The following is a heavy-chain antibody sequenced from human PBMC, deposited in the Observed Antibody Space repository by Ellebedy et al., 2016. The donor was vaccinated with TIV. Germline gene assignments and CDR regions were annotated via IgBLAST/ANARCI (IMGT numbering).Heavy chain of an antibody. CDR1: GGTFSSYA. CDR2: IIPIFGTA. J-gene: IGHJ6*02. V-gene: IGHV1-69*13. CDR3: ASPIAGAARRYGMDV. D-gene: IGHD6-6*01. Sequence: SVKVSCXASGGTFSSYAISWVRQAPGQGLEWMGGIIPIFGTANYAQKFQGRVTITADESTSTAYMELSSLRSEDTAVYYCASPIAGAARRYGMDVWGQGTTVTVSS.